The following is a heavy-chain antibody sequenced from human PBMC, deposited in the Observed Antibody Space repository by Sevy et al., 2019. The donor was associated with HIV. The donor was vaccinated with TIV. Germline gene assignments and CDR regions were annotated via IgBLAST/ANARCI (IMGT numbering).Heavy chain of an antibody. Sequence: GESLKISCKGSAYTFTTHWIGWVRQMPGKGLEWMGIMSPGDSDPRYSPSFQGKVTMSVDKSVSSAYLQWHSLDTSDTAIYDCARLDSYSIGWSPRYYFDYWGQGTLVTVSS. CDR3: ARLDSYSIGWSPRYYFDY. CDR1: AYTFTTHW. J-gene: IGHJ4*02. V-gene: IGHV5-51*01. CDR2: MSPGDSDP. D-gene: IGHD6-19*01.